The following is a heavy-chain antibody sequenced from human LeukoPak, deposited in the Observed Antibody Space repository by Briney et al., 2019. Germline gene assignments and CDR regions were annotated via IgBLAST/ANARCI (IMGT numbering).Heavy chain of an antibody. Sequence: KLGESLKISRNGSGYSFTSYWDGRVPQMPGKGPEWMGILYPGDSDTRYSPSFQGQVTISADKSISPAYLQWSSLKASDNAMYYCARGDDTGVCCYRRGCYFDYWGQGTLVTVSS. V-gene: IGHV5-51*01. CDR1: GYSFTSYW. CDR3: ARGDDTGVCCYRRGCYFDY. CDR2: LYPGDSDT. D-gene: IGHD2-2*02. J-gene: IGHJ4*02.